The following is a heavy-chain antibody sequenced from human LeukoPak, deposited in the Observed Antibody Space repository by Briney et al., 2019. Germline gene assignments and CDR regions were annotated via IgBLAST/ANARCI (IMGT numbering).Heavy chain of an antibody. Sequence: GASVKVSCKASGYTFTSYGISWVRQAPGQGVEWMGWISAYNGNTNYAQKLQGRVTMTTDTSTSTAYMELRSLRSDDTAVYYCARAGRYSSSWYPFDYWGQGTLVTVSS. D-gene: IGHD6-13*01. CDR3: ARAGRYSSSWYPFDY. CDR2: ISAYNGNT. V-gene: IGHV1-18*01. J-gene: IGHJ4*02. CDR1: GYTFTSYG.